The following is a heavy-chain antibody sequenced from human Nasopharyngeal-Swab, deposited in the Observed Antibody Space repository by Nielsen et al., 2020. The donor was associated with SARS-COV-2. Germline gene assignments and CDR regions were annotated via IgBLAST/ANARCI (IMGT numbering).Heavy chain of an antibody. CDR2: ISYDGSNK. J-gene: IGHJ3*02. CDR3: AKIGGDSTELRAFDI. Sequence: GGSLRLSCAASGFTFSSCGMHWVRQAPGKGLEWVAVISYDGSNKYYADSVKGRFTISRDNSKNTLYLQMNSLRAEDTAVYYCAKIGGDSTELRAFDIWGQGTMVTVSS. CDR1: GFTFSSCG. V-gene: IGHV3-30*18. D-gene: IGHD3-16*01.